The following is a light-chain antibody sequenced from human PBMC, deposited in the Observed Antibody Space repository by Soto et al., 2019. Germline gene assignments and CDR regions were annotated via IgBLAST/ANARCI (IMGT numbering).Light chain of an antibody. V-gene: IGKV3-15*01. J-gene: IGKJ1*01. Sequence: EIVMTQSPATLSVSPGERATLSCRASQSVGRNLAWYQQKPGLAPRLLIYGASTRATGRPARFSGSRSGTQFTLTISSLQSEDFAVYYCHQYNYWPPPFGQGTKVEI. CDR2: GAS. CDR3: HQYNYWPPP. CDR1: QSVGRN.